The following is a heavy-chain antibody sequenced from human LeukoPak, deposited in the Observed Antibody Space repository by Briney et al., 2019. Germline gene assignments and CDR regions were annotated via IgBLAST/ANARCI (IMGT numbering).Heavy chain of an antibody. CDR3: ARVRSSGWVAT. CDR1: GGSISSSSYY. V-gene: IGHV4-39*07. J-gene: IGHJ5*02. Sequence: SETLSLTCTVSGGSISSSSYYWGWIRQPPGKGLEWIGSIYYSGSTYYNPSLKSRVTISVDTSKNQFSLKLSSVTAADTAVYYCARVRSSGWVATWGQGTLVTVSS. D-gene: IGHD6-19*01. CDR2: IYYSGST.